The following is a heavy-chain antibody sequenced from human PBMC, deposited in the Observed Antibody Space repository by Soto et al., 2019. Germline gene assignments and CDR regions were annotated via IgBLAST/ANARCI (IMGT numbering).Heavy chain of an antibody. CDR2: FNHSGDT. Sequence: SETLSLTCAVYGGSLSGYYWSWIRQPPGKALEWIGEFNHSGDTNYNPSLKSRVTISVDKSKNQLFLNLSSVTAADTAMYYCARHHVRGRTIAGAAEFWGQGTLVTVSS. D-gene: IGHD1-26*01. CDR3: ARHHVRGRTIAGAAEF. CDR1: GGSLSGYY. J-gene: IGHJ4*02. V-gene: IGHV4-34*01.